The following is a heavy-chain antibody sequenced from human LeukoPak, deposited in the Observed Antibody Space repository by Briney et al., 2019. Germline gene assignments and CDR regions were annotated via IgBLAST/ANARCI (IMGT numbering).Heavy chain of an antibody. CDR3: ERDLWYCGGDCP. Sequence: SDTLSLTCTVSGCSISSYYWSWIRQPPGKGLEGGGYIYYSGSTNYNPSLKRRGTISVDTSKKQFSLKLSSVTAADTAVYYCERDLWYCGGDCPWGQGTLVTVSS. D-gene: IGHD2-21*02. CDR2: IYYSGST. CDR1: GCSISSYY. J-gene: IGHJ5*02. V-gene: IGHV4-59*01.